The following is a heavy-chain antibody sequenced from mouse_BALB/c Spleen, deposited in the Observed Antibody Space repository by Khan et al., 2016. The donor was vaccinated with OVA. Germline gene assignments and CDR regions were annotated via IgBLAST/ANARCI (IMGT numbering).Heavy chain of an antibody. CDR3: ARRGLRWDFDY. CDR1: GYTFLNYW. V-gene: IGHV1-7*01. CDR2: INPSTGYT. J-gene: IGHJ2*01. Sequence: VQLVESGAELAKPGASVKMSCKASGYTFLNYWILWVEQRPGQGLEWIGYINPSTGYTEYNQNFKDKATLTADKSSSTAYMQLSSLTSEDSAVYYCARRGLRWDFDYWGQGTTLTVSS. D-gene: IGHD1-1*01.